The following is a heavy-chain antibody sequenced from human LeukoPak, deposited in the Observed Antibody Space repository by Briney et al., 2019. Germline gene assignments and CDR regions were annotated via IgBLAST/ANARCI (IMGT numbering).Heavy chain of an antibody. D-gene: IGHD3-22*01. CDR3: ARLRNYYDSSGYYAIDY. V-gene: IGHV4-59*08. Sequence: SETLSLTCTVPGGFISGYYWTWIRQPPGKGLEWIGYIYYSGITNYNPSLKSRVTISVDTSKNQFSLKLSSVTAADTAVYYCARLRNYYDSSGYYAIDYWGQGTLVTVSS. CDR2: IYYSGIT. CDR1: GGFISGYY. J-gene: IGHJ4*01.